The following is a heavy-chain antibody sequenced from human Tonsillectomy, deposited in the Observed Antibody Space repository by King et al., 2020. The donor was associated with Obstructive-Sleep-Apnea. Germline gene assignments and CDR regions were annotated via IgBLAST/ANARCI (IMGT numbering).Heavy chain of an antibody. J-gene: IGHJ4*02. CDR3: ARDGYGLVGATEGYFDY. CDR1: GFTFSDYA. D-gene: IGHD1-26*01. CDR2: TSYDGSHK. Sequence: VQLVESGGGVVQPGRSLILSCAASGFTFSDYAIHWVRQAPGKGLEWVAVTSYDGSHKYYADSLKGRFTISRDNSKSTRSLQMNSLRTEDTAAYYCARDGYGLVGATEGYFDYWGQGTLVTVSS. V-gene: IGHV3-30*04.